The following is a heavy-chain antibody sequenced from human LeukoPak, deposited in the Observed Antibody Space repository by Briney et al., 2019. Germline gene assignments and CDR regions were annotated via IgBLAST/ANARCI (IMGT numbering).Heavy chain of an antibody. CDR2: VYYSGST. CDR1: GDSISSGGYS. Sequence: SQTLSLTCAVSGDSISSGGYSWSWIRQPPGKGLEWIGYVYYSGSTNYNPSLKSRVTISVDTSKKQFSLKLSSATAADTAVYYCARVLDLSKRGLDAFDIWGQGTMVTVSS. D-gene: IGHD3-16*01. V-gene: IGHV4-61*08. CDR3: ARVLDLSKRGLDAFDI. J-gene: IGHJ3*02.